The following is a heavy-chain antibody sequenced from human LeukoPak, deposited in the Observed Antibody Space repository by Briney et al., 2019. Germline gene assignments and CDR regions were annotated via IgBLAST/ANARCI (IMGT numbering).Heavy chain of an antibody. V-gene: IGHV3-66*02. D-gene: IGHD3-10*01. CDR3: ARDRAGTKAWVEFDP. Sequence: GSLRLFLAASGFNVRQKYLRWVRQAPGGGLGWVSLIYADGATHYADSVKGRFTISRDNSKNTVYLEMNSLRPEDTAVYYCARDRAGTKAWVEFDPWGQGTLVIVSS. CDR1: GFNVRQKY. J-gene: IGHJ5*02. CDR2: IYADGAT.